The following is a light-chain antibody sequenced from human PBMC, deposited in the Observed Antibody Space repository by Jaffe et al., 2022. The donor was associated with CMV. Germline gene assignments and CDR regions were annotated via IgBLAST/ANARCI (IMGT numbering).Light chain of an antibody. Sequence: DIQMTQSPSTLSASVGDRVTITCRANQSVNNWLAWYQQKPGKAPKLLIYKASTLKSGVPSRFSGSGSGTEFTLTISTLQPDDFATYYCQQYDSYGTFGRGTKVEIK. V-gene: IGKV1-5*03. CDR2: KAS. CDR3: QQYDSYGT. CDR1: QSVNNW. J-gene: IGKJ1*01.